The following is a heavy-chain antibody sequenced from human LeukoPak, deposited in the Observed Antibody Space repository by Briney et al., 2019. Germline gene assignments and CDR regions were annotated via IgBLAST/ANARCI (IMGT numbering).Heavy chain of an antibody. D-gene: IGHD2-2*01. Sequence: SETLSLTCTVSGGSISSYYWSWIRQPPGKGLEWIGYIYYSGSTNYNPSLKSRVTISVDTPKNQFSLKLSSVTAADTAVYYCARGNIVVVPAAMSSSDWFDPWGQGTLVTVSS. CDR3: ARGNIVVVPAAMSSSDWFDP. CDR1: GGSISSYY. V-gene: IGHV4-59*01. J-gene: IGHJ5*02. CDR2: IYYSGST.